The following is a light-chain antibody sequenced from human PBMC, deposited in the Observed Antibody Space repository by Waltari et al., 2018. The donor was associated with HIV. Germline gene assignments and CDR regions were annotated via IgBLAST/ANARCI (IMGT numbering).Light chain of an antibody. CDR3: AAWDDSLNGQV. Sequence: QSVLPQPPSASGTPGQRVTISCSGSRSHIGSTTINWYQQLPGTAPKLLIYSNNQRPSGVPDRFSGSKSGTSASLAISGLQSEDEADYYCAAWDDSLNGQVFGGGTKLTVL. V-gene: IGLV1-44*01. CDR1: RSHIGSTT. J-gene: IGLJ3*02. CDR2: SNN.